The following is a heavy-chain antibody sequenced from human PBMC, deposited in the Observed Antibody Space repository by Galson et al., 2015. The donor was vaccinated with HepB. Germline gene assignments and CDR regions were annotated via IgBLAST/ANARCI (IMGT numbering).Heavy chain of an antibody. V-gene: IGHV5-51*01. Sequence: QSGAEVKKPGESLKISCKGSGYSFTSYWIGWVRQMPGKGLEWMGIIYPGDSDTRYSPSFQGQVTISADKSISTAYLQWSSLKASDTAMYYCARGGVTIFGVVTSDAFDIWGQGTMVTVSS. CDR3: ARGGVTIFGVVTSDAFDI. J-gene: IGHJ3*02. D-gene: IGHD3-3*01. CDR2: IYPGDSDT. CDR1: GYSFTSYW.